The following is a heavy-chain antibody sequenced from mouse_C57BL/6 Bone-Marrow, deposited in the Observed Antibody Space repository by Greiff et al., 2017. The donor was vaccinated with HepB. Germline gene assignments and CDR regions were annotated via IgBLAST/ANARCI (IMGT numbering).Heavy chain of an antibody. D-gene: IGHD6-1*01. CDR2: ISSGGSYT. CDR1: GFTFSSYG. J-gene: IGHJ2*01. V-gene: IGHV5-6*01. Sequence: EVMLVESGGDLVKPGGSLKLSCAASGFTFSSYGMSWVRQTPDKRLEWVATISSGGSYTYYPDSVKGRFTISRDNAKNTLYLQMSSLKSEDTAMYYCARHPLYYWGQGTTLTVSS. CDR3: ARHPLYY.